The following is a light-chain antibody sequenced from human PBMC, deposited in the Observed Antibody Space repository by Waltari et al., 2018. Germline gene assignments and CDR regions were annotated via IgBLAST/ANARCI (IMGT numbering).Light chain of an antibody. CDR1: VLAKKY. CDR3: YSAADTGV. Sequence: SYELTQPSSVSVSPGQTARITCSGDVLAKKYARWFQQKPGQAPVLVIYKDSERPSGIPERFSGSSSGTTVTLTISGAQVEDEADYYCYSAADTGVFGTGTKVTVL. V-gene: IGLV3-27*01. J-gene: IGLJ1*01. CDR2: KDS.